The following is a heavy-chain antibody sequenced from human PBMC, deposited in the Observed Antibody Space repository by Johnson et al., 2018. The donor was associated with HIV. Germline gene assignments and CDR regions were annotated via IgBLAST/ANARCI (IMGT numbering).Heavy chain of an antibody. CDR1: GFTFSSYG. CDR3: ASCEGDSSGRGAFDI. CDR2: IWYDGSNK. J-gene: IGHJ3*02. V-gene: IGHV3-33*01. Sequence: QVQLVESGGGVVQPGRSLRLSCAASGFTFSSYGMHWVRQAPGKGLEWVAVIWYDGSNKYYADSVKGRFTISRDNSKNTLYLQMNSLRAEHPAVYYCASCEGDSSGRGAFDIWGQGTMVTVSS. D-gene: IGHD3-22*01.